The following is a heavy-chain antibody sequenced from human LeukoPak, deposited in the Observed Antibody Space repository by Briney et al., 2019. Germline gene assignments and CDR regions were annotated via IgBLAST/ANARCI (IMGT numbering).Heavy chain of an antibody. CDR2: IYPGDSDT. CDR3: ARGDWGSYSVY. CDR1: GHTFTSYF. V-gene: IGHV5-51*01. D-gene: IGHD3-16*01. Sequence: GESLKISCKGSGHTFTSYFIGWVRQMPGKGLEWMGIIYPGDSDTRYSPSFQGQVTISADKSISTAFLQWSSLKASDTAMYYCARGDWGSYSVYWGQGTLVTVSS. J-gene: IGHJ4*02.